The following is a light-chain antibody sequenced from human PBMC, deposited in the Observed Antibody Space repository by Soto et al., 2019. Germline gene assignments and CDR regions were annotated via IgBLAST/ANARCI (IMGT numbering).Light chain of an antibody. V-gene: IGKV3-20*01. J-gene: IGKJ1*01. CDR3: QQYGSSVWT. CDR2: SAS. CDR1: QTVPSNY. Sequence: EIAMTQSPATLSVSPGERATPSCRASQTVPSNYLAWYQQKSGQTPRLLIYSASSRATGIPDRFSGSGSGTDFTLTISRLEPEDSAVYYCQQYGSSVWTFGQGTKVDIK.